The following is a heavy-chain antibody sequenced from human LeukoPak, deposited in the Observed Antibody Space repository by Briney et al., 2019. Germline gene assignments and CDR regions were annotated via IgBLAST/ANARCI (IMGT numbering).Heavy chain of an antibody. V-gene: IGHV3-66*01. Sequence: GGSLRLSCAASGFTVSSNYMSWVRQAPGKGLEWVSVIYSGGSTYYADSVKGRFTISRDNSKNTLYLQKNSLRAEDTAVYYCARDPGYYDSSGTCWGQGTLVTVSS. CDR1: GFTVSSNY. CDR2: IYSGGST. D-gene: IGHD3-22*01. CDR3: ARDPGYYDSSGTC. J-gene: IGHJ4*02.